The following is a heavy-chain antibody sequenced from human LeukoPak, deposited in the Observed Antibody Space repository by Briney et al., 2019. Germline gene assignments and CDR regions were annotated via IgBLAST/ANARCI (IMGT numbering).Heavy chain of an antibody. V-gene: IGHV1-69*13. J-gene: IGHJ4*02. CDR3: ARADAYDSSGYPLGY. CDR2: IIPIFGTA. D-gene: IGHD3-22*01. CDR1: GGTFSSYA. Sequence: ASVKVSCKASGGTFSSYAISWARQAPGQGLEWMGGIIPIFGTANYAQRFQGRVTITADESTSTAYMELSSLRSEDTAVYYCARADAYDSSGYPLGYWGQGTLVTVSS.